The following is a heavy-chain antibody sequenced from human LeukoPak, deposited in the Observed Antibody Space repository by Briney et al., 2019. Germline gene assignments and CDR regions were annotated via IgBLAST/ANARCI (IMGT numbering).Heavy chain of an antibody. D-gene: IGHD1-14*01. CDR2: IKQDGSDK. V-gene: IGHV3-7*01. CDR3: AREVWGPEY. CDR1: GFTFTKYW. J-gene: IGHJ4*02. Sequence: GDSLRLSCAASGFTFTKYWMTWVRQAPGKGLEWVGNIKQDGSDKNYMDSVKGRFTISRDNTKNSVYLQMSSLRAEDTAVYYCAREVWGPEYWGQGTLVTISS.